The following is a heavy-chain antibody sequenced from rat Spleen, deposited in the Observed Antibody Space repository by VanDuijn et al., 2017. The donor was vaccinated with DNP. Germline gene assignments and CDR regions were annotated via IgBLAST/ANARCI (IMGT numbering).Heavy chain of an antibody. CDR1: GFNFDDFW. CDR3: VTRGDPYDNWFAY. D-gene: IGHD1-12*01. J-gene: IGHJ2*01. V-gene: IGHV4-2*01. Sequence: EVQLVESGGDLVQPGRSLKLSCAASGFNFDDFWMGWVRQAPGRGLEWLGEINEHSTIMNYIPCLRDKISFSRDNAQNTLYLQMSELGSEDTGIYYCVTRGDPYDNWFAYWGQGVTVTVSS. CDR2: INEHSTIM.